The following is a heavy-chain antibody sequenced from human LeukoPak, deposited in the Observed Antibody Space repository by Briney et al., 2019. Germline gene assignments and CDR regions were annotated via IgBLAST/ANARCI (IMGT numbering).Heavy chain of an antibody. CDR2: ISSSSSYI. CDR3: ARGGGVSGAFDI. J-gene: IGHJ3*02. V-gene: IGHV3-21*01. D-gene: IGHD3-16*01. CDR1: GFTFSSYS. Sequence: GGSLRLSCAASGFTFSSYSMTWVRQAPGKGLEWVSSISSSSSYIYYADSVKGRFTISRDNAKNSLYLQMNSLRAEDTAVYYCARGGGVSGAFDIWGQGTMVTVSS.